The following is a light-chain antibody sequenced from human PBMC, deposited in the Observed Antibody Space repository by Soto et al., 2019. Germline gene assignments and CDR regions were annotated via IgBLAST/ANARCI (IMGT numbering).Light chain of an antibody. CDR3: QQRSNWPPH. V-gene: IGKV3-11*01. CDR1: QSVSSY. J-gene: IGKJ3*01. Sequence: EIVLTQSPATLSLSPGERATLSCRASQSVSSYLAWYQQKPGQAPRLLIYDASNRATGIPARFSGSGSGTDFTLTISSLEPEDFAVYYCQQRSNWPPHFGPGTKVDI. CDR2: DAS.